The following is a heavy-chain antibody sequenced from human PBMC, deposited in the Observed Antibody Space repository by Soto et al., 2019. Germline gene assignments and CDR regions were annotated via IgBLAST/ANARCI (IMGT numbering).Heavy chain of an antibody. D-gene: IGHD3-9*01. CDR3: ARAEYYDILTGYLNWFDP. V-gene: IGHV4-59*12. CDR1: GGSISSYY. Sequence: PSETLSLTCTVSGGSISSYYWSWIRQPPGKGLEWIGYIYYSGSTYYNPSLKSRVTISVDTSKNQFSLKLSSVTAADTAVYYCARAEYYDILTGYLNWFDPWGQGTLVTVSS. CDR2: IYYSGST. J-gene: IGHJ5*02.